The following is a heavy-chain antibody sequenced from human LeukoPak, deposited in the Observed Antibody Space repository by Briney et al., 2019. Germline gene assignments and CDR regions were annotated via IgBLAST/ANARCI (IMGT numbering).Heavy chain of an antibody. D-gene: IGHD1-26*01. CDR2: IYYSGST. J-gene: IGHJ4*02. V-gene: IGHV4-39*01. CDR3: ATHLSSGIYPGRFDY. Sequence: PSETLSLTCTVSGGSISSSGYYRGWIRQSPGKGLEWIGGIYYSGSTYYNSSLNTLVTISVDTTTNQFSRNLSSVTAADTAVYYCATHLSSGIYPGRFDYWGQGILSSSPQ. CDR1: GGSISSSGYY.